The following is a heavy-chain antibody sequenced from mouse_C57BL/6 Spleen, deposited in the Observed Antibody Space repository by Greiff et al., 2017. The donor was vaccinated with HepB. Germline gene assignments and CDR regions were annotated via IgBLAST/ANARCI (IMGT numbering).Heavy chain of an antibody. Sequence: EVKVVESGPGMVKPSQSLSLTCTVTGYSITSGYDWHWIRHFPGNKLEWMGYISYSGSTNYNPSLKSRISITHDTSKNHFFMKLNSVTTEDTATYYGSRGGNYYGSMGAMDYWGQGTSVTVSS. CDR2: ISYSGST. J-gene: IGHJ4*01. CDR3: SRGGNYYGSMGAMDY. V-gene: IGHV3-1*01. D-gene: IGHD1-1*01. CDR1: GYSITSGYD.